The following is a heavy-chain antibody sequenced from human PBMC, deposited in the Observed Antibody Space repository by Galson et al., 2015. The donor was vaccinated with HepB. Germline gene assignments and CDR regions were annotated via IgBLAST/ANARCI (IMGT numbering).Heavy chain of an antibody. Sequence: SVKVSCKASGGTFSSYAISWVRQAPGQGLEWMGGIIPIFGTANYAQKFQGRVTITADESTSTAYMELSSLRSEDTAVYYCARPQVGATIAYYYGMDVWGQGTTVTVSS. CDR1: GGTFSSYA. CDR2: IIPIFGTA. V-gene: IGHV1-69*13. D-gene: IGHD1-26*01. J-gene: IGHJ6*02. CDR3: ARPQVGATIAYYYGMDV.